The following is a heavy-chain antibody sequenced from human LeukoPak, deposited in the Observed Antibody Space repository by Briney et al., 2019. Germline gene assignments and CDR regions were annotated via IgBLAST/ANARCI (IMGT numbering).Heavy chain of an antibody. D-gene: IGHD2-15*01. Sequence: SETLSLTCTVSGGSISSYYWSWIRQPPGKGLEWIGYIYYSGSTNYSPSLKSRVTISVDTSKNQFSLKLSSVTAADTAVYYCARQGAIGSPFDYWGQGTLVTVSS. J-gene: IGHJ4*02. CDR1: GGSISSYY. V-gene: IGHV4-59*08. CDR3: ARQGAIGSPFDY. CDR2: IYYSGST.